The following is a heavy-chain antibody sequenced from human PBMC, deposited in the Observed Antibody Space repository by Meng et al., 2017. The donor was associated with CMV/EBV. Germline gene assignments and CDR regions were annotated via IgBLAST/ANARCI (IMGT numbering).Heavy chain of an antibody. V-gene: IGHV3-33*06. CDR1: GFTFSSYG. Sequence: GESLKISCAASGFTFSSYGLHWVRQAPGKGLEWVAVIWYDGSNKYYADSVKGRFTISRGNSKNTLYLQMNIRSAGDTAVYFCAKEAGRYSGYDFGSYYYFYGMDVLGQGTTVTVSS. CDR3: AKEAGRYSGYDFGSYYYFYGMDV. J-gene: IGHJ6*02. D-gene: IGHD5-12*01. CDR2: IWYDGSNK.